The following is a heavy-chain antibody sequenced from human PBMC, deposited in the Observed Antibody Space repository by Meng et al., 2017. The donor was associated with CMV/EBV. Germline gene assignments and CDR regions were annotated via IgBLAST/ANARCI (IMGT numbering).Heavy chain of an antibody. CDR1: GFTFSSYW. D-gene: IGHD2-2*01. J-gene: IGHJ6*02. CDR3: ARGDVPAPPFPYYYGMDV. V-gene: IGHV3-7*01. Sequence: GESLKISCAASGFTFSSYWMSWVRQAPGKGLEWVANIKQDGSEKYYVDSVKGQFTISRDNAKNSLYLQMNSLRAEDTAVYYCARGDVPAPPFPYYYGMDVWGQGTTVTVSS. CDR2: IKQDGSEK.